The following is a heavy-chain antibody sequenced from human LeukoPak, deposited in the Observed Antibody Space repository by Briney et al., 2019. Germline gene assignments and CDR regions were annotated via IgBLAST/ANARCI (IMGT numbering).Heavy chain of an antibody. Sequence: PSETLSLTCAVYGGSFSGYYWSWIRRPPGKGLEWIGEINHSGSTNYNPSLKSRVTISVDTSKNQFSLKLSSVTAADTAVYYCARARKSRYFDLWGRGTLVTVSS. CDR2: INHSGST. V-gene: IGHV4-34*01. CDR1: GGSFSGYY. J-gene: IGHJ2*01. CDR3: ARARKSRYFDL.